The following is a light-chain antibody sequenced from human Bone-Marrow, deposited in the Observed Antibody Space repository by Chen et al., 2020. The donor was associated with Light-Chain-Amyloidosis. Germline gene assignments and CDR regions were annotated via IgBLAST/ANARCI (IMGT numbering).Light chain of an antibody. CDR3: SSYTSRGPLVV. V-gene: IGLV2-14*01. CDR2: DVS. CDR1: SSDVGGYNY. J-gene: IGLJ2*01. Sequence: QSALTQPASVSGSPGQSITISCTGTSSDVGGYNYVSWYQQHPGKAPKLMIYDVSNRPSGVSNRFSGSKPGTTASLTISGLRAEYEADYSCSSYTSRGPLVVFGVGTKLTVL.